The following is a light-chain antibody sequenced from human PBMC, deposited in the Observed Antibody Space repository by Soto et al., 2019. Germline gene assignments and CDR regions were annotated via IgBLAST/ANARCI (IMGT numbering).Light chain of an antibody. CDR3: QQYDSSPGT. J-gene: IGKJ1*01. Sequence: EIVLTQSPDTLSLSPGERATLSCRASQSISSTHLVWYQQKPGQATSLLIFGASSRATGIPDRFSGSGSGTDFPLTISGLEPEDFAVYYCQQYDSSPGTFGQGTKVAIK. V-gene: IGKV3-20*01. CDR2: GAS. CDR1: QSISSTH.